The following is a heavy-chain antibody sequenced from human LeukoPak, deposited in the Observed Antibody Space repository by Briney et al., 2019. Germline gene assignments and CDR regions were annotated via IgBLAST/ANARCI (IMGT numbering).Heavy chain of an antibody. J-gene: IGHJ4*02. CDR1: GGSISSGGYY. V-gene: IGHV4-31*03. D-gene: IGHD3-10*01. Sequence: SQTLSLTCTVSGGSISSGGYYWSWIRQHPGKGLEWIGYIYTSGSTNYNPSLKSRVTISVDTSKNQFSLKLSSVTAADTAVYYCAKHSWFGESDKYYFDYWGQGTLVTVSS. CDR3: AKHSWFGESDKYYFDY. CDR2: IYTSGST.